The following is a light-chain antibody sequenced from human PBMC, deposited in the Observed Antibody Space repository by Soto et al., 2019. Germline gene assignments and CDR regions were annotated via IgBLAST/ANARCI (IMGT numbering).Light chain of an antibody. Sequence: DIQITQSPSTLSASVGDRVTLTCRASQNIRNWLAWYQQKPGKAPKLLISKASSLESGVPSRFSGSGSGTEFTLTISSLQPDDFATYYCQHYNSYSEAFGQGTKVDIK. CDR1: QNIRNW. V-gene: IGKV1-5*03. CDR3: QHYNSYSEA. CDR2: KAS. J-gene: IGKJ1*01.